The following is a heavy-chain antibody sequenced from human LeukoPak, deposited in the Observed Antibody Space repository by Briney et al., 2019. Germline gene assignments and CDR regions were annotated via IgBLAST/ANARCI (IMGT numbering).Heavy chain of an antibody. CDR2: INGDGSST. V-gene: IGHV3-74*01. CDR3: ASDGNYYDSSGYFDY. D-gene: IGHD3-22*01. Sequence: GGSLRLSCAASGSTFSNYWMHWVRQAPGKGLVWVSRINGDGSSTTYADSVKGRFTISRDNAKNTLYLQMNSLRAEDTAVYYCASDGNYYDSSGYFDYWGQGTLVAVSS. CDR1: GSTFSNYW. J-gene: IGHJ4*02.